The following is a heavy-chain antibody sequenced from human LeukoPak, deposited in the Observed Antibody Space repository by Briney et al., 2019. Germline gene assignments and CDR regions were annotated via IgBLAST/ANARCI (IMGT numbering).Heavy chain of an antibody. CDR1: GFPFYSYW. D-gene: IGHD6-13*01. Sequence: GGSLRLSCTASGFPFYSYWMTWVRQTPGKGLEWVANIRHDGSTKYYVDSVKGRFTISRDNAMNSLYLQMDSLRVEDTAIYYCARSVPYGTTWYGRSDCWGQGTLVTVSS. J-gene: IGHJ4*02. V-gene: IGHV3-7*03. CDR3: ARSVPYGTTWYGRSDC. CDR2: IRHDGSTK.